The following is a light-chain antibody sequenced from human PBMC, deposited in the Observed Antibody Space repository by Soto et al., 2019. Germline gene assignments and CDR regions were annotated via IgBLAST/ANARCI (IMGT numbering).Light chain of an antibody. CDR1: SRDIGTSNL. Sequence: QSALTQPASVSGSPGQSITISCTGTSRDIGTSNLVSWYQQYPGKAPKLMIYEVTKRPSGISYRFSGSKSGNTASLTISGLQPEDEADYYSSSIKGITTSLFVFGTGTKVPVL. CDR3: SSIKGITTSLFV. CDR2: EVT. J-gene: IGLJ1*01. V-gene: IGLV2-23*02.